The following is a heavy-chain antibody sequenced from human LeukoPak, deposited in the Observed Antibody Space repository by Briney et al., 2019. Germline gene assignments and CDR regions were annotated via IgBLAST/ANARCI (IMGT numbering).Heavy chain of an antibody. V-gene: IGHV1-2*06. CDR2: INPNSGGT. J-gene: IGHJ5*02. CDR1: GYTFTGYY. Sequence: GASVEVSCKASGYTFTGYYMHWVRQAPGQGLEWMGRINPNSGGTNYAQKFQGRVTMTRDTSISTAYMELSRLRSDDTAVYYCARDRPVAVAGKSAGLFDPWGQGTLVTVSS. D-gene: IGHD6-19*01. CDR3: ARDRPVAVAGKSAGLFDP.